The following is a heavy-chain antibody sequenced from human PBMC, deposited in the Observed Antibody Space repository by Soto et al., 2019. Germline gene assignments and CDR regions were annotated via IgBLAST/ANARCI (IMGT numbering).Heavy chain of an antibody. CDR3: ARERSRSSSPYFDY. J-gene: IGHJ4*02. CDR1: GFTFSNYA. CDR2: ISYDGSKK. D-gene: IGHD6-6*01. Sequence: QVQLVESGGGVVQPGRSLRLSCAASGFTFSNYAMHWVRQAPGKGLEWVAVISYDGSKKYYADSVKGRFTISRDNSKNAVYLQMNSLRAEHTAVYYCARERSRSSSPYFDYWGQGTLVTVSS. V-gene: IGHV3-30-3*01.